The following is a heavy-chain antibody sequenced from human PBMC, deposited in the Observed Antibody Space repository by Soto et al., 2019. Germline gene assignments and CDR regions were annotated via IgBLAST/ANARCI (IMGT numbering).Heavy chain of an antibody. CDR3: AREVPTTRYSVYDY. Sequence: SETLSLTCTVSGGSISSYYWSWIRQPPGKGLEWIGYIYYSGSTNYNPSLKSRVTISVDTSKNQFSLKLSSVTAADTAVYYCAREVPTTRYSVYDYWGQGTLVTVSS. CDR1: GGSISSYY. J-gene: IGHJ4*02. D-gene: IGHD4-4*01. V-gene: IGHV4-59*01. CDR2: IYYSGST.